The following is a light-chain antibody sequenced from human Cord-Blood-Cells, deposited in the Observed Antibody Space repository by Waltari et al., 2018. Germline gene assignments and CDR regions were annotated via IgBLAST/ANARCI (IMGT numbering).Light chain of an antibody. CDR3: SSYTSSSTWV. J-gene: IGLJ3*02. Sequence: QSALTQPASVSGSPGQSITLSCPGPSSDDGGFNYVSCYQQHPGKAPKLMIYDVSNRPSGVSNRFSGSKSGNTASLTISGLQAEDEADYYCSSYTSSSTWVFGGGTKLTVL. V-gene: IGLV2-14*03. CDR2: DVS. CDR1: SSDDGGFNY.